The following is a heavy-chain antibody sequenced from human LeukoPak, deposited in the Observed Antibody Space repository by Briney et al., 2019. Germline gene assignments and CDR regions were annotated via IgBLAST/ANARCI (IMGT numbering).Heavy chain of an antibody. D-gene: IGHD6-6*01. V-gene: IGHV4-34*01. CDR1: GGSFSGYY. CDR2: INHSGST. Sequence: SETLSLTCAVYGGSFSGYYWSWIRQPPGKGLEWIGEINHSGSTNYNPSLKSRVTISVDTSKNQFSLKLSSVTAADTAVYYCARGGSWSIAARIFCRGGNQHDYWGQGTLVTVSS. CDR3: ARGGSWSIAARIFCRGGNQHDY. J-gene: IGHJ4*02.